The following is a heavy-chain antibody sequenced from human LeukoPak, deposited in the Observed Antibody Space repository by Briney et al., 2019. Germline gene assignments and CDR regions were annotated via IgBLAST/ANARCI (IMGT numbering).Heavy chain of an antibody. CDR3: ARVRGD. V-gene: IGHV3-48*01. CDR2: ISSSSTI. D-gene: IGHD3-16*01. J-gene: IGHJ4*02. CDR1: GFTFSSYS. Sequence: GGSLRLSCAASGFTFSSYSMNWVRQAPGKGLEWVSYISSSSTIYYADSVKGRLTISRDNAKNSLYLQMNSLRAEDTAVYYCARVRGDWGQGTLVTVSS.